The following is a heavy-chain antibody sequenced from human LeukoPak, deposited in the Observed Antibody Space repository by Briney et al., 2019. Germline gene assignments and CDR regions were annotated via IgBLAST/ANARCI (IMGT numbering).Heavy chain of an antibody. V-gene: IGHV3-30*02. CDR3: AKGSGYYYDSSGYYCLDY. D-gene: IGHD3-22*01. CDR1: GFTFSSYG. Sequence: PGGSLRLSCAASGFTFSSYGMHWVRQAPGKGLEWVAFIRYDGSNKYYADSVKGRFTISRDNSKNMLYLQMNSLRAEDTAVYYCAKGSGYYYDSSGYYCLDYWGQGTLVTVSS. CDR2: IRYDGSNK. J-gene: IGHJ4*02.